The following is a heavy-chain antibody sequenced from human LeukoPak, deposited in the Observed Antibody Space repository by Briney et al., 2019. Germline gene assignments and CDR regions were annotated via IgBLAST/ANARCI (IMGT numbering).Heavy chain of an antibody. D-gene: IGHD4-23*01. CDR3: ARSSRMTTVVTPAGY. J-gene: IGHJ4*02. V-gene: IGHV1-2*02. CDR1: GYTFTGYY. Sequence: GASVKVSCKASGYTFTGYYMHWVRQAPGQGLEWMGWINPNSGGTNYAQTFQGRVPMTRATSISTAYIELSRLRSDDTAVYYCARSSRMTTVVTPAGYWGQGTLVTVSS. CDR2: INPNSGGT.